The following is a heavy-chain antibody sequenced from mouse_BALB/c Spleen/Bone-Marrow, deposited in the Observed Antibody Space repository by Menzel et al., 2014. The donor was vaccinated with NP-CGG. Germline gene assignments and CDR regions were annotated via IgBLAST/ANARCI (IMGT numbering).Heavy chain of an antibody. J-gene: IGHJ2*01. CDR3: AREVVATDYFDY. V-gene: IGHV1-14*01. Sequence: VQLQQSGPELVKPGASVKMSCKASRYTFTSHVLHWVRQKPGQGLEWIGFMNPFNDGTKYNEKFKGKATLTSDKSSSTAYMELSSLTSEDSAVYYCAREVVATDYFDYWGQGTTLTVSS. CDR1: RYTFTSHV. D-gene: IGHD1-1*01. CDR2: MNPFNDGT.